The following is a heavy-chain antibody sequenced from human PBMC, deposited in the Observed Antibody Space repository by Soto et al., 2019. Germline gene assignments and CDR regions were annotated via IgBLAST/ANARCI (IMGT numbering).Heavy chain of an antibody. D-gene: IGHD4-17*01. Sequence: GGSLRLSCAASGFTFSSYGMHWVRQAPGKGLEWVAVIWYDGSNKYYADSVKGRFTISRDNSKNTLYLQMNSLRAEDTAVYYCARSDMDYGDYVPIDYWGQGTLVTVSS. V-gene: IGHV3-33*01. CDR1: GFTFSSYG. J-gene: IGHJ4*02. CDR2: IWYDGSNK. CDR3: ARSDMDYGDYVPIDY.